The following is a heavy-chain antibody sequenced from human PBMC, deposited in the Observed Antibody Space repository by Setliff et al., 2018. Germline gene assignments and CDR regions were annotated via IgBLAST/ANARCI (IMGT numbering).Heavy chain of an antibody. J-gene: IGHJ4*02. V-gene: IGHV4-38-2*01. CDR1: GYSISSGYY. CDR2: IYHSGST. CDR3: VGVSYLY. D-gene: IGHD3-16*02. Sequence: PSETLSLTCAVSGYSISSGYYWGWIRQPPGKGLEWIGYIYHSGSTYYNPSLKSRVTISVDRSKNQFSLKLSSETAADTAVYYCVGVSYLYWGQGTLVTVSS.